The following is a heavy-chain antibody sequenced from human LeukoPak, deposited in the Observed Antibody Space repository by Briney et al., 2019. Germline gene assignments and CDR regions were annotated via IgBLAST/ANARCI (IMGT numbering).Heavy chain of an antibody. CDR2: IKQYGSET. CDR3: ANARGAHYFDS. J-gene: IGHJ4*02. D-gene: IGHD1-26*01. V-gene: IGHV3-7*05. CDR1: GFTFSTYW. Sequence: GGSLRLSCVASGFTFSTYWMSWVRQAPGKGLEWVANIKQYGSETYYVDSVRGRFTISRDDAKSSLFLQMNSLRAEDTAVYYGANARGAHYFDSWGQGTLVTVSS.